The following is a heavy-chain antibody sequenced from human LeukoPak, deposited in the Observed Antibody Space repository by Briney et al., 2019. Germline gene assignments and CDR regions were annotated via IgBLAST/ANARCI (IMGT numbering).Heavy chain of an antibody. D-gene: IGHD4/OR15-4a*01. V-gene: IGHV3-30*18. CDR2: ISYDGSNK. Sequence: GRSLRLSCAASGFTFSSYGMHWVRQAPGKGLEWVAVISYDGSNKYYADSVKGRFTISRDNSKNTLYLRMNSLRAEDTAVYYCAKVAPRREDYYYFDYWGQGTLVTVSS. CDR1: GFTFSSYG. J-gene: IGHJ4*02. CDR3: AKVAPRREDYYYFDY.